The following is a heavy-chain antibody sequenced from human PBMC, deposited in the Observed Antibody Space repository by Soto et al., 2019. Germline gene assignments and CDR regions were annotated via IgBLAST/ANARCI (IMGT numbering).Heavy chain of an antibody. D-gene: IGHD3-16*01. Sequence: DVQLVESGGTLVQPGGSLRLSCAASGFTFSTYWMNWVRQVPGKGLVWLAGMKSDGTITNYADSVKGRFTISRDNVKKSLSLQIHGLRGEDTAVYYCTSLSNDHVAFFSYGMEVGGRGTTVTVSS. J-gene: IGHJ6*02. CDR2: MKSDGTIT. CDR3: TSLSNDHVAFFSYGMEV. V-gene: IGHV3-74*01. CDR1: GFTFSTYW.